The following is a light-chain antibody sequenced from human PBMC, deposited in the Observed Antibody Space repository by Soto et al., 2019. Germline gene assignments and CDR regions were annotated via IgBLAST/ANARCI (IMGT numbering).Light chain of an antibody. V-gene: IGKV3-15*01. J-gene: IGKJ5*01. CDR3: QQYNNWPPIT. CDR1: QSVSSY. CDR2: GAS. Sequence: EIVLTQSPATLSLSPGERATLSCRASQSVSSYLAWYQQKPGQAPRLLIYGASTRATGISARFSGSGSGTEFTLTISSLQSEDFAVYYCQQYNNWPPITFGQGTRLEV.